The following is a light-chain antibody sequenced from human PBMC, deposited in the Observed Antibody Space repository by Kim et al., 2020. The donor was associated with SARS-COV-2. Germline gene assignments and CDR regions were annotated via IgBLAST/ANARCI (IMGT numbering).Light chain of an antibody. CDR2: QES. J-gene: IGLJ3*02. Sequence: VTPEQPSCSTSSGVNCGHEYALQQQQKHGPTPLLVIYQESRPRPSVPQRFSCSTTGTTTTLTISGTHAMDDADYYCSEWNSSTHWVFGGGTQLTVL. CDR3: SEWNSSTHWV. CDR1: NCGHEY. V-gene: IGLV3-1*01.